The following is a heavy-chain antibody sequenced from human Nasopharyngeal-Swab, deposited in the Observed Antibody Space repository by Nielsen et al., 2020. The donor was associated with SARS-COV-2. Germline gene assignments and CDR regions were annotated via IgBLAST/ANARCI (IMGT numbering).Heavy chain of an antibody. CDR3: AVAAPNWFDP. D-gene: IGHD6-6*01. V-gene: IGHV3-53*04. CDR2: IYSSGTT. CDR1: ALNVNMKY. Sequence: GGSLRLSCTTSALNVNMKYMSWVRQAPGKGLEWVSVIYSSGTTYYADSVKGRFTISRHSSKNTVYLQMNSLKPEDTAVYYCAVAAPNWFDPWGQGTLVTVSS. J-gene: IGHJ5*02.